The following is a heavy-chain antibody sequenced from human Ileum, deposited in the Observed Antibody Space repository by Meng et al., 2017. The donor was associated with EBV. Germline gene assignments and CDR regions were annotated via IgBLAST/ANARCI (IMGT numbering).Heavy chain of an antibody. J-gene: IGHJ5*02. D-gene: IGHD5-18*01. Sequence: QVQLEQRGAGLLKPSETLSLTGDVSGGSFNAYYWTWIRQSPGGGLEWIGEIFHSGHTNYNPSLESRVSMSVATSKKQFSLLLSSVTAADSGLYFCARGREYTGQLDLWGLGTLVTVSS. V-gene: IGHV4-34*02. CDR1: GGSFNAYY. CDR2: IFHSGHT. CDR3: ARGREYTGQLDL.